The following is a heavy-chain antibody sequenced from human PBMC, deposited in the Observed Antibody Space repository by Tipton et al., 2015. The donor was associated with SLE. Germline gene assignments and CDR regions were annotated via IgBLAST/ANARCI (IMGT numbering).Heavy chain of an antibody. V-gene: IGHV4-59*08. J-gene: IGHJ4*02. D-gene: IGHD1-14*01. CDR3: ARQGTTRSPFDY. CDR2: IYYSGTT. CDR1: GGSISSYY. Sequence: LRLSCTVSGGSISSYYWSWIRQPPGKGLEWIGYIYYSGTTSYSPSLKSRVTISVDTSKNQFSLNLRSVTAGDTAVYYCARQGTTRSPFDYWGQGTLVTVSS.